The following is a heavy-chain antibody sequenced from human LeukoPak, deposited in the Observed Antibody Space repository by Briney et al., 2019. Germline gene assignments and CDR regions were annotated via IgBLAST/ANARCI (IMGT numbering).Heavy chain of an antibody. CDR2: IYYTGST. V-gene: IGHV4-39*01. Sequence: PSETLSLTCIVSGGSISGSTYYWGCIRQPPGKGLEWIGSIYYTGSTYYNSSLKSRVSMSVDTSKNQFSLRLSSVTAADAAVFYCVSQGGLRNYYDGMDVWGQGTTVTVSS. CDR1: GGSISGSTYY. J-gene: IGHJ6*02. D-gene: IGHD5-12*01. CDR3: VSQGGLRNYYDGMDV.